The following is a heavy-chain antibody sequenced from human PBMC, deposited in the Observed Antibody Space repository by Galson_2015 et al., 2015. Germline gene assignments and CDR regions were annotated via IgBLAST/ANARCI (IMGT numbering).Heavy chain of an antibody. CDR2: FDPEDGET. Sequence: SVKVSCKVSGYTLTELSMHWVRQAPGKGLEWMGGFDPEDGETIYAQKFQGRVTMTEDTTTDTDYMELSSLRTEDTAMYYCGRGGYSGYEHDRWGQGTLVTVSS. CDR3: GRGGYSGYEHDR. V-gene: IGHV1-24*01. CDR1: GYTLTELS. D-gene: IGHD5-12*01. J-gene: IGHJ5*02.